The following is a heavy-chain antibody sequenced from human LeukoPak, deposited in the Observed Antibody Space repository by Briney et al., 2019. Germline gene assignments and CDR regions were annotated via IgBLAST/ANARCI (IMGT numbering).Heavy chain of an antibody. D-gene: IGHD3-10*01. CDR3: AKDSRGENYYYYMDV. CDR2: IWYDGSNK. Sequence: GSLRLSCAASGFTFSSYGMHWVRQAPGKGLEWVAVIWYDGSNKYYADSVKGRFTISRDNSKNTLYLQMNSLRAEDTAVYYCAKDSRGENYYYYMDVWGKGTTVTVSS. CDR1: GFTFSSYG. J-gene: IGHJ6*03. V-gene: IGHV3-33*06.